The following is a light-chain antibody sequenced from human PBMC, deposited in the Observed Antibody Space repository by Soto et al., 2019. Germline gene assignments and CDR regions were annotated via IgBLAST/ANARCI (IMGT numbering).Light chain of an antibody. J-gene: IGKJ2*01. CDR2: DAS. V-gene: IGKV3-11*01. CDR3: QQRSNWPYT. CDR1: QSVSSY. Sequence: EIVLTQSPATLSLSPGERATLSCRASQSVSSYLAWYRQKPGQAPRLLIYDASNRSTGIPARFSGSGSWTDFTLTISSLEPEYCGVFYCQQRSNWPYTFGQGTELEIK.